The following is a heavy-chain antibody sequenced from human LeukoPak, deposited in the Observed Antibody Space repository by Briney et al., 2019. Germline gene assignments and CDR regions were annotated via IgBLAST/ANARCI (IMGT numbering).Heavy chain of an antibody. Sequence: PGGSLRLSCAASGFTFSSYGMHWVRQAPGKGLEWVAVISYDGTNKYYRDSVKGRFTISRDNSKNTLYLKMNSLRGEDTAVYYCARRSSSGWYPDYYYYYMDVWGKGTTVTISS. CDR2: ISYDGTNK. CDR3: ARRSSSGWYPDYYYYYMDV. CDR1: GFTFSSYG. D-gene: IGHD6-19*01. V-gene: IGHV3-30*03. J-gene: IGHJ6*03.